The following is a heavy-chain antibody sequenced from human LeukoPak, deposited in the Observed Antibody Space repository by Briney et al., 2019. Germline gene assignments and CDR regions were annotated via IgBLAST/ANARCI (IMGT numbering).Heavy chain of an antibody. V-gene: IGHV3-9*01. CDR2: ISWNSGSI. CDR3: AKGRCSGGSCYSLYNWFDP. J-gene: IGHJ5*02. Sequence: GGSLRLSCVASGFTFDDYAMHWVRQAPGKGLEWVSGISWNSGSIGYADSVKGRFTISRDNAKNSLYLQMNSLRAEDTALYYCAKGRCSGGSCYSLYNWFDPWGQGTLVTVSS. D-gene: IGHD2-15*01. CDR1: GFTFDDYA.